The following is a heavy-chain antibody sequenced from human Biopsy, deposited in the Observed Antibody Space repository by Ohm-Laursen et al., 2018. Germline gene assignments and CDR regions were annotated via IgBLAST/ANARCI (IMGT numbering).Heavy chain of an antibody. CDR2: LNPVSGNS. CDR1: GGAFTNYA. J-gene: IGHJ5*02. Sequence: SVKVSCKASGGAFTNYAITWVRQASGQGPEWIGWLNPVSGNSNFGQKFRGRVTVTSDTFISTAYMELSGLTSDDTATYYCGRAVRNQLLTDPWGQGTLVTVTS. V-gene: IGHV1-8*02. CDR3: GRAVRNQLLTDP. D-gene: IGHD1-7*01.